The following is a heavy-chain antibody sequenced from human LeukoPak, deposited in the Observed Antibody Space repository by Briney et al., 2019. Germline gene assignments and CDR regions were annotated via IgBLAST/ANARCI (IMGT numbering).Heavy chain of an antibody. V-gene: IGHV4-39*02. D-gene: IGHD5-24*01. CDR3: AIEMATILDSLEDAFDI. Sequence: SETLSPTCTVSGGSISSSSYYWGWIRQPPGKGLEWIGSIYYSGSTYYNPSLKSRVTISVDTSKNQFSLKLSSVTAADTAVYYCAIEMATILDSLEDAFDIWGQGTMVTVSS. CDR2: IYYSGST. CDR1: GGSISSSSYY. J-gene: IGHJ3*02.